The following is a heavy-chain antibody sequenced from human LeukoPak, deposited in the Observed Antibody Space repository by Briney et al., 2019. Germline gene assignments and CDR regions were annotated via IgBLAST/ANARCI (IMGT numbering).Heavy chain of an antibody. Sequence: GGPLRLSCAASGFTFSSYEMNWVRQAPGKGLEWVSYISSSDSTIYYADSVKGRFTISRDNAKNSLCLQMNSLRAEDTAVYYCARVAINDYGDYFDYWGQGTLVTVSS. CDR3: ARVAINDYGDYFDY. CDR1: GFTFSSYE. V-gene: IGHV3-48*03. D-gene: IGHD4-17*01. CDR2: ISSSDSTI. J-gene: IGHJ4*02.